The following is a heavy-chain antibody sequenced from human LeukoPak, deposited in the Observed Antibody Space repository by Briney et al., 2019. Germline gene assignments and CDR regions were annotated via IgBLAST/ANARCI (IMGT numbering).Heavy chain of an antibody. V-gene: IGHV3-7*03. CDR2: IKQDGSEK. CDR1: GFTFSSYW. CDR3: ARDCGILRIDCSDALDI. D-gene: IGHD2-21*01. J-gene: IGHJ3*02. Sequence: QPGGSLRLSCVASGFTFSSYWMHWVREAPGKGVEWVANIKQDGSEKYYVDSVKGRFSISRDNARNSLHLQMNSLRAEDTAVYYCARDCGILRIDCSDALDIWGQGTMVTVSS.